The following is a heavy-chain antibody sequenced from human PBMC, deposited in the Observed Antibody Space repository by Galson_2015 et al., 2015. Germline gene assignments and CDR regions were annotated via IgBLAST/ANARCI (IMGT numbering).Heavy chain of an antibody. CDR2: ISSSSSYI. CDR3: ARTRGYCSGGSCRHDAFDI. V-gene: IGHV3-21*01. D-gene: IGHD2-15*01. CDR1: GFTFSSYS. J-gene: IGHJ3*02. Sequence: SLRLSCAASGFTFSSYSMNWVRQAPGKGLEWVSSISSSSSYIYYADSVKGRFTISRDNAKNSLCLQMNSLRAEDTAVYYCARTRGYCSGGSCRHDAFDIWGQGTMVTVSS.